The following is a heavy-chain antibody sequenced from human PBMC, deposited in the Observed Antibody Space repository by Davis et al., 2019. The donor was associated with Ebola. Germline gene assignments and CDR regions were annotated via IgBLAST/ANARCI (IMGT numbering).Heavy chain of an antibody. D-gene: IGHD6-19*01. CDR3: TAGYSCGWSGFDS. V-gene: IGHV3-15*05. Sequence: GESLKISCAGSGFTFRSAWMCWVRQAPGKGLEWVGRIRSKTDGGATDYGAPVKGRFTISRDDSKNTLYLQMNSLKAEDTGVYYCTAGYSCGWSGFDSWGQGALVTVSS. J-gene: IGHJ4*02. CDR1: GFTFRSAW. CDR2: IRSKTDGGAT.